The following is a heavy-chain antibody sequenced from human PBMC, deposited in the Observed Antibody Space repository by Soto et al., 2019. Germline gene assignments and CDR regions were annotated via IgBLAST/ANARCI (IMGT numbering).Heavy chain of an antibody. CDR1: GGTFSIYA. V-gene: IGHV1-69*06. D-gene: IGHD4-4*01. CDR3: ARDSYSNFQFDP. J-gene: IGHJ5*02. Sequence: SVKVSCKASGGTFSIYAISWVGQAPVQGLEWMGGIIPIFGTANYAQKFQGRVTITADKSTSTAYMELSSLRSEDTAVYYCARDSYSNFQFDPWGQGTLVTVSS. CDR2: IIPIFGTA.